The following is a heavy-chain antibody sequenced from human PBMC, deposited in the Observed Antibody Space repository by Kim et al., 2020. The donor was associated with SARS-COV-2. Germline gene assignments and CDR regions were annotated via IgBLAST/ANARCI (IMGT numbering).Heavy chain of an antibody. CDR1: GGSISSSSYY. V-gene: IGHV4-39*02. J-gene: IGHJ5*02. Sequence: SETLSLTCTVSGGSISSSSYYWGWIRQPPGKGLEWIGSIYYSGSNYNPSLKSRVTISVDTSKNQFSLKLSSVTAADTAVYYCAREYPYYYGSGSSNWFDP. CDR2: IYYSGS. CDR3: AREYPYYYGSGSSNWFDP. D-gene: IGHD3-10*01.